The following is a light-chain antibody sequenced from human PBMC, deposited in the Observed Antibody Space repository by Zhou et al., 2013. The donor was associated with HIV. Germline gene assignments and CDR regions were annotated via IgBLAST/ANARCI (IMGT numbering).Light chain of an antibody. J-gene: IGKJ1*01. Sequence: DIQMTQSPSTLSASVGDRVTITCRASQSISSWLAWYQQKPGKAPKLLIYKASSLESGVPSRFSGSGSGTEFTLTISSLQLEDFATYYCLQHNSLPQTFGQGTKVDFK. V-gene: IGKV1-5*03. CDR3: LQHNSLPQT. CDR1: QSISSW. CDR2: KAS.